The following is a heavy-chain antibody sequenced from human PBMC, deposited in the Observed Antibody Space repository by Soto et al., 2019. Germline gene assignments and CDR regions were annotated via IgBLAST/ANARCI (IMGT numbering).Heavy chain of an antibody. CDR3: ARVRYYYGSGSPDV. Sequence: QVQLQQWGAGLLKPSETLSLTCAVYGGSFSGYYWSWIRQPPGKGLEWIGEINHSGSPNYNPSLKSRVTISVDTSKNQFSLKLSSVTAADTAVYYCARVRYYYGSGSPDVWGQGTTVTVSS. D-gene: IGHD3-10*01. CDR2: INHSGSP. J-gene: IGHJ6*02. CDR1: GGSFSGYY. V-gene: IGHV4-34*01.